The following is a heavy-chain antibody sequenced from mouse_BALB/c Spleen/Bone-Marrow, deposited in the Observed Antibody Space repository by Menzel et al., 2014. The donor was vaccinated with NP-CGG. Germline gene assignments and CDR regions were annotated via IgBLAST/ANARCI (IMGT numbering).Heavy chain of an antibody. CDR1: GYTFTNHH. V-gene: IGHV1S45*01. CDR2: INPYNDYT. CDR3: VLYTYYAMDY. D-gene: IGHD1-3*01. J-gene: IGHJ4*01. Sequence: QSGAELVRPGASEKISRKAFGYTFTNHHINWVKQRPGQGLDWIGYINPYNDYTSYNQKFKGKATLTVDKSSSTAYMELSSLTSEDSAVYYCVLYTYYAMDYWGQGTSVTVSS.